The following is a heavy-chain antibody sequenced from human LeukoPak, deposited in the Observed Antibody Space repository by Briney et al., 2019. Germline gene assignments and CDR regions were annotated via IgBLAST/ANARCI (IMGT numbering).Heavy chain of an antibody. D-gene: IGHD3-9*01. J-gene: IGHJ4*02. V-gene: IGHV1-2*02. CDR1: GGTFSSYA. Sequence: ASVKVSCKASGGTFSSYAISWVRQAPGQGLEWMGWINPNSGGTNYAQKFQGRVTMTRDTSISTAYMELSRLRSDDTAVYYCARTGIFDDGVDYWGQGTLVTVSS. CDR2: INPNSGGT. CDR3: ARTGIFDDGVDY.